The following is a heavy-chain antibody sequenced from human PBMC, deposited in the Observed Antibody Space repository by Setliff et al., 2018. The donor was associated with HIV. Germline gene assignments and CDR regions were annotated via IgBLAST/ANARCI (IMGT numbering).Heavy chain of an antibody. D-gene: IGHD4-4*01. Sequence: ASGTLSLTCIVSGGSIGSYYWSWIRQSPGKGLEWIGYVYYTGSTNYNPSLKSRVTIGVDTSKNQFSLKLTSVTAADAAVYYCARPYSGRGGGAWFDPWGQGILVTVSS. CDR1: GGSIGSYY. CDR2: VYYTGST. V-gene: IGHV4-59*08. CDR3: ARPYSGRGGGAWFDP. J-gene: IGHJ5*02.